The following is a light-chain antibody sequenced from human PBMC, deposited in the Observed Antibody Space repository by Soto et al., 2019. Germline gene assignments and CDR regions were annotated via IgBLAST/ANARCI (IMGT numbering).Light chain of an antibody. CDR1: QSVSSY. Sequence: EIVLPQSPATLSLSPGERATLSCRASQSVSSYLAWYQQKPCQAPRLLLYDASNRATGITARFSGSGSGTEFTLTISSRDPEDCAVYECQQRINWTPFTCGRGTKVDIK. J-gene: IGKJ3*01. V-gene: IGKV3-11*01. CDR3: QQRINWTPFT. CDR2: DAS.